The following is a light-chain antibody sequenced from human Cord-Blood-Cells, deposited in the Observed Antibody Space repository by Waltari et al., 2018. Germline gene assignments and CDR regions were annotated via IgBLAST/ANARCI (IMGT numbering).Light chain of an antibody. CDR3: SSYTSSSTVV. CDR2: DVS. CDR1: SSDVRGVHY. Sequence: QSALTQPASVSGSPGQSITTACTGTSSDVRGVHYVSWYPQHPGTAPKLMIYDVSNRPSGVSNRFSGSKSGNTASLTISGLQAEDEADYYCSSYTSSSTVVFGGGTKLTVL. V-gene: IGLV2-14*01. J-gene: IGLJ2*01.